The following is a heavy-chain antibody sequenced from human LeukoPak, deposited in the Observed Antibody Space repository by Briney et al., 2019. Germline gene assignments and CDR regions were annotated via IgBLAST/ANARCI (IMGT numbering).Heavy chain of an antibody. D-gene: IGHD1-1*01. CDR2: INPNSGST. CDR1: GYTFTGYY. CDR3: ARVNRYNWNDHFFYY. Sequence: ASVKVSCKASGYTFTGYYMHWVRQAPGQGLEWMGWINPNSGSTNYAQKFQGRVTMTRDTSISTAYMELSRLRSDDTAVYYCARVNRYNWNDHFFYYWGQGTLVTVSS. J-gene: IGHJ4*02. V-gene: IGHV1-2*02.